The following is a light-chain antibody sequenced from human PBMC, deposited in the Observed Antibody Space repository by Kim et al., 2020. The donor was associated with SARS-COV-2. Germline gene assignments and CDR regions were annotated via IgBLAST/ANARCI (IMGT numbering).Light chain of an antibody. J-gene: IGKJ1*01. CDR3: QKYNSAPWT. CDR1: QGITNS. CDR2: AAS. Sequence: DIQMTQSPSSLSVSVGDRVTITCRASQGITNSLARYQQKPGKVPQVLIYAASVLQSGVPSRFSGSGSGTDFTLTISSLQPEDVATYYCQKYNSAPWTFGQGTKVDIK. V-gene: IGKV1-27*01.